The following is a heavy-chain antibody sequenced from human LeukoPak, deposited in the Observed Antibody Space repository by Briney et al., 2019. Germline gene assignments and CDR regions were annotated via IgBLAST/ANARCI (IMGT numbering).Heavy chain of an antibody. Sequence: SETLSLNCTVSGGPISSYYWTWIRQSPGKGLEWIGFFHHSGSTNYNPSFKSRVTISADTSNNHFPLRLTSVAAAGPAVFYCWGGWLPDKNAFCGQGTLVTVSA. CDR2: FHHSGST. V-gene: IGHV4-59*01. J-gene: IGHJ1*01. CDR3: WGGWLPDKNAF. D-gene: IGHD5-24*01. CDR1: GGPISSYY.